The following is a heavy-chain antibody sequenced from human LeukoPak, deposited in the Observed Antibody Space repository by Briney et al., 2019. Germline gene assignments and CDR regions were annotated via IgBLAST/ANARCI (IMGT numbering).Heavy chain of an antibody. CDR2: MNPNSGVT. CDR1: GYIFTDYY. V-gene: IGHV1-2*02. D-gene: IGHD6-19*01. Sequence: GASVKVSCKASGYIFTDYYMHWVRQAPGQGLERMGWMNPNSGVTNYAQKFQVRVTMTGDTSISTAYMELSRLTSDDTAVYYCARDLRLAVSGTSGFDIWGQGTVVTVSS. CDR3: ARDLRLAVSGTSGFDI. J-gene: IGHJ3*02.